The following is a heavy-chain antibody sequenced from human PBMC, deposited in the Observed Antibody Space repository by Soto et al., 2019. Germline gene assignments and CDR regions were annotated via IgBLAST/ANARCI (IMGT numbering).Heavy chain of an antibody. CDR3: ARLSAAAGSDLRFDP. D-gene: IGHD6-13*01. CDR1: GYTFTGYY. J-gene: IGHJ5*02. CDR2: INPNSGGT. V-gene: IGHV1-2*04. Sequence: GTSVKVSCKASGYTFTGYYMHWVRQAPGQGLEWMGWINPNSGGTNYAQKFQGWVTMTRDTSISTAYMELSRLRSDDTAVYYCARLSAAAGSDLRFDPWGQGTLVTVSS.